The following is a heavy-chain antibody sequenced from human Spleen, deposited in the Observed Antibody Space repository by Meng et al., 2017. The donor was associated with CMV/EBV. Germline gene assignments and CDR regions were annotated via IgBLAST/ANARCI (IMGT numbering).Heavy chain of an antibody. D-gene: IGHD3-3*01. J-gene: IGHJ4*02. CDR3: ARSVLSDHDLWHGYFFGY. V-gene: IGHV3-21*01. CDR2: ISTGSSYI. Sequence: GESLKISCETSGFPVSSYSLNWVRQAPGQGLEWVSSISTGSSYIYYADSVKGRFTISRDNAKKSVYLRMNSLRAEDTAVYYCARSVLSDHDLWHGYFFGYWGQGILVTVSS. CDR1: GFPVSSYS.